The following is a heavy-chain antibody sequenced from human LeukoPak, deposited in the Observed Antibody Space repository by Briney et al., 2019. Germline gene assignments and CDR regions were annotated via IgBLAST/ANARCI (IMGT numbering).Heavy chain of an antibody. D-gene: IGHD6-19*01. CDR1: GFTFSSYA. CDR3: VKDRSPWWPAVPGTWGFDY. Sequence: PGGSLRLSCVVSGFTFSSYAMHWVRQAPGKGLEYVSAISSNGGSTYYADSVKGRFTISRDNSKNTLYLQISSLRVEDTAVYYCVKDRSPWWPAVPGTWGFDYWGQGTLVTVSS. J-gene: IGHJ4*02. V-gene: IGHV3-64D*06. CDR2: ISSNGGST.